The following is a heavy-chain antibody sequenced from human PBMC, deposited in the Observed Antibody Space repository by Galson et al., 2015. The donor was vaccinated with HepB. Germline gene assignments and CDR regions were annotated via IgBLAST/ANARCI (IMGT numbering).Heavy chain of an antibody. CDR3: TRGSSRWWVGDQWDI. Sequence: SLRLSCAASGFTFGDYAMNWVRQAPGKGLEWVGFIRSKAYGGTTEYAASVKGRFTISRDDSKSIAYLQMNSLKTEDTAVYYCTRGSSRWWVGDQWDIWGQGTMVTVSS. CDR2: IRSKAYGGTT. CDR1: GFTFGDYA. V-gene: IGHV3-49*04. D-gene: IGHD6-13*01. J-gene: IGHJ3*02.